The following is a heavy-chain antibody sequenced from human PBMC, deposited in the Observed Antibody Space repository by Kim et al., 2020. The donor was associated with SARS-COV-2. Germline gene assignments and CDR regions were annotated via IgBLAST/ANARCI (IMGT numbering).Heavy chain of an antibody. CDR2: K. V-gene: IGHV3-30*02. D-gene: IGHD5-12*01. J-gene: IGHJ4*02. Sequence: KYYADSVKGRFTISRDNSKNTLYLQMNSLRAEDTAVYYCAKEYSGYGLDYWGQGTLVTVSS. CDR3: AKEYSGYGLDY.